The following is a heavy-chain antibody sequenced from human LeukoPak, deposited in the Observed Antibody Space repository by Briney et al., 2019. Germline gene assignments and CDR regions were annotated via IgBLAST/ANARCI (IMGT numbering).Heavy chain of an antibody. CDR3: ARGGSYYPT. Sequence: GGSLRLSCAASGFTFSTYWMSWVRQAPGKGLEWVANIKQDGSEKYYVDSVKGRFTISRDNAESSLYLQMNSLRAEDTAVYYCARGGSYYPTWGQGTLVTVSS. J-gene: IGHJ4*02. CDR1: GFTFSTYW. D-gene: IGHD3-10*01. CDR2: IKQDGSEK. V-gene: IGHV3-7*03.